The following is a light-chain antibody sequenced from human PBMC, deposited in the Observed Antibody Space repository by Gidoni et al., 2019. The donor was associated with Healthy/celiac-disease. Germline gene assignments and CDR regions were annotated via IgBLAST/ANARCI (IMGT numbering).Light chain of an antibody. Sequence: DLQMLQFPSPLSASVGDRVTITCRASQSISSWLAWYQQKPGKAPKLLIYKASSLESGVPSRFSGSGSGTEFTLTISSLQPDDFATYYCQQYNSYSWTFGQGTKVEIK. CDR2: KAS. CDR3: QQYNSYSWT. J-gene: IGKJ1*01. CDR1: QSISSW. V-gene: IGKV1-5*03.